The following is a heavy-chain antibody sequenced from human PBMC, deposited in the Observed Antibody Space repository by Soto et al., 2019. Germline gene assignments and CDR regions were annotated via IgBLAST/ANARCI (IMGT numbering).Heavy chain of an antibody. Sequence: GGSLILSCAASGFTFSSYVMSWVRQAPGKGLEWVANIKQDGSEKYYVDSVKGRFTISRDNAKNSLYLQMNSLRAEDTAVYYCARMQYASFDYWGQGTLVTVSS. CDR3: ARMQYASFDY. V-gene: IGHV3-7*01. J-gene: IGHJ4*02. CDR1: GFTFSSYV. D-gene: IGHD3-16*01. CDR2: IKQDGSEK.